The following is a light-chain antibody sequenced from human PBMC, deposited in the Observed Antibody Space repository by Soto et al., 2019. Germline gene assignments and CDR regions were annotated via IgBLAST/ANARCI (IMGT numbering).Light chain of an antibody. CDR1: QSVSSTY. J-gene: IGKJ1*01. CDR2: GAS. CDR3: QQYGSSPRT. V-gene: IGKV3-20*01. Sequence: NVVTQSPGTLSLSPGERATLSCRASQSVSSTYLAWYQQKPGQAPRLLIYGASSRATGIPDRFSGSGSGTDFTLTISRLEPEDFAVYYCQQYGSSPRTFGQGTKVEIK.